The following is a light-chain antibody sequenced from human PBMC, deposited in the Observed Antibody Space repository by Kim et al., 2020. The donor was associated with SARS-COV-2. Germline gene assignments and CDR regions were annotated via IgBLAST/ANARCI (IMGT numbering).Light chain of an antibody. CDR3: LQYNSYPWT. Sequence: ASVGDRVTITCRASQSISSWLDWYQQKPGKAPKLLIYKASSLESGVPSRVSGSGSGTEVTLTISSLQPDDFAIYYCLQYNSYPWTFGQGTKVDIK. V-gene: IGKV1-5*03. CDR2: KAS. J-gene: IGKJ1*01. CDR1: QSISSW.